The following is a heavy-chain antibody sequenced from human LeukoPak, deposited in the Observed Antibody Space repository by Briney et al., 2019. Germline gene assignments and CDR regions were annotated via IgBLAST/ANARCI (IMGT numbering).Heavy chain of an antibody. V-gene: IGHV1-8*01. Sequence: ASVKVSCKASGYTFTSYDINWVRQATGQGLEWMGWMNPNSGNTGYAQKFQGRVTMTRNTSIRTAYMDRSSLRAEDTAVYYCARGLRSSGGGDWFDPWGQGTLVTVSS. D-gene: IGHD3-3*01. CDR2: MNPNSGNT. CDR3: ARGLRSSGGGDWFDP. CDR1: GYTFTSYD. J-gene: IGHJ5*02.